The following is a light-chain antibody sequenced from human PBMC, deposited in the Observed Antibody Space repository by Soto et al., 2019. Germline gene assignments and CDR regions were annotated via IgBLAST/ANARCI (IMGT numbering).Light chain of an antibody. Sequence: DIKMTQSPSSLSASVGYRVTITCQASQDITNYLNWYQQKPGRAPRLLLYDASSLETGVPSRFSGSGSRTNFTHTIISLKPEDVATYYCQHYDHLPITFGQGTRLEIK. V-gene: IGKV1-33*01. CDR2: DAS. CDR3: QHYDHLPIT. CDR1: QDITNY. J-gene: IGKJ5*01.